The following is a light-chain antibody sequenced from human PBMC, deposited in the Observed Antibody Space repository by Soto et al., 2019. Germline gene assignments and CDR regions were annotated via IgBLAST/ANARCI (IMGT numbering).Light chain of an antibody. CDR1: QSVSSSY. Sequence: EIVLTQSPGTLSLSPGERATLSCRASQSVSSSYLAWYQQKPGQAPRLLIYGASSRATGIPDRFSGSGSGTDFPLTISRLEPEDFAVYYCQQYGSSPQTFGQGTELEIK. V-gene: IGKV3-20*01. CDR3: QQYGSSPQT. J-gene: IGKJ2*01. CDR2: GAS.